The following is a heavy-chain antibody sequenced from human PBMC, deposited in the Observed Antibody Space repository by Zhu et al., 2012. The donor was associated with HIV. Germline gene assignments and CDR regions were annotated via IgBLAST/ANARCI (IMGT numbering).Heavy chain of an antibody. CDR1: GFTFSSYA. J-gene: IGHJ4*02. CDR2: ISGSGGST. CDR3: AKSCGFFFRITYDPGNNRANFDY. V-gene: IGHV3-23*01. D-gene: IGHD3-10*01. Sequence: EVQLLESGGGLVQPGGSLRLSCAASGFTFSSYAMSWVRQAPGKGLEWVSAISGSGGSTYYADSVKGRFTISRDNSKNTLYLQMNSLRAEDTAVYYCAKSCGFFFRITYDPGNNRANFDYWGQGTLVTVSS.